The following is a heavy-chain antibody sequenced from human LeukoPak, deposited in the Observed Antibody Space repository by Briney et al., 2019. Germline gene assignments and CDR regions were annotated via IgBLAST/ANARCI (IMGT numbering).Heavy chain of an antibody. CDR2: ITSGGDYI. CDR3: ARGHYDVLAASYKWTLDY. J-gene: IGHJ4*02. D-gene: IGHD3-9*01. CDR1: GFTFNTFN. V-gene: IGHV3-21*01. Sequence: GGSLRLSCAASGFTFNTFNMNWVRQAPGKGLEWVSSITSGGDYIYYADSVKGRFTTSRDNAKNSLSLQLNSLRVEDTAVYYCARGHYDVLAASYKWTLDYWGQGTLVTVSS.